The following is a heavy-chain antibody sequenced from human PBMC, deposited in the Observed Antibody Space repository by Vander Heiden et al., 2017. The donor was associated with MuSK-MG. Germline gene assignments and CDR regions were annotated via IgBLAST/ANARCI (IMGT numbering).Heavy chain of an antibody. D-gene: IGHD3-22*01. CDR2: IRSKAYGGTT. V-gene: IGHV3-49*04. CDR3: TRVVDYYDSSGYYYFHYFDY. J-gene: IGHJ4*02. CDR1: GFTFGDYA. Sequence: EVQLVESGGGLVQPGRSLRLSCTAPGFTFGDYAMSWVRQAPGKGLEWVGFIRSKAYGGTTEYAASVKGRFTISRDDSKSIAYLQMNSLKTEDTAVNYCTRVVDYYDSSGYYYFHYFDYWGQGTLVNVSS.